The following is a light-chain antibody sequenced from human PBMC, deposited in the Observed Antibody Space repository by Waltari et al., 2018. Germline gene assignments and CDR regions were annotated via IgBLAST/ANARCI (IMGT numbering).Light chain of an antibody. Sequence: EIVLTQSPGTLSLSTGERAHLSCRASQSVSSSYLAWYQQNPGQAPRLLIYGASSRATGIPDRFSGSGSGTDFTLTISRLEPEDFAVYYCQQYGSSPQTFGQGTKVEIK. V-gene: IGKV3-20*01. CDR2: GAS. J-gene: IGKJ1*01. CDR3: QQYGSSPQT. CDR1: QSVSSSY.